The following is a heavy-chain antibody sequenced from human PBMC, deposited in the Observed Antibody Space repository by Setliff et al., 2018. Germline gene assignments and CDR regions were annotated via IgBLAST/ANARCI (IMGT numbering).Heavy chain of an antibody. CDR3: ARANKKLDYYYYYYMDG. V-gene: IGHV4-61*02. J-gene: IGHJ6*03. CDR2: IYTNGGT. Sequence: KASETLSLTCTVSGGSISSGSYYWSWIRQPAGKGLEWIGRIYTNGGTDYNPYLKSRVTISLDTSKNQFSLKLSSVTAADTAVYYCARANKKLDYYYYYYMDGGGTGTSVTVSS. D-gene: IGHD1-1*01. CDR1: GGSISSGSYY.